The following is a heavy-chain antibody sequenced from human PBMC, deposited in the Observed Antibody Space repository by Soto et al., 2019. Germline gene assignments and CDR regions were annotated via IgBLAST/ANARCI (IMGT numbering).Heavy chain of an antibody. D-gene: IGHD4-4*01. V-gene: IGHV1-69*04. CDR3: ARDLDYSNSHYYMDV. CDR1: GGTFSSYT. Sequence: SVKVSCKASGGTFSSYTISWVRQAPGQGLEWMGRIIPILGIANYAQKFQGRVTITADKSTSTAYMELSSLRSEDTAVYYCARDLDYSNSHYYMDVWGKGTTVTVSS. CDR2: IIPILGIA. J-gene: IGHJ6*03.